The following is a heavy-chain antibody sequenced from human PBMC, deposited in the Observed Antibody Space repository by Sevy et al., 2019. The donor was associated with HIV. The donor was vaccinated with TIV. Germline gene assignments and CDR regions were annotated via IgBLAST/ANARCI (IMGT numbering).Heavy chain of an antibody. J-gene: IGHJ3*02. V-gene: IGHV3-7*01. D-gene: IGHD3-22*01. CDR2: IKQDGSEK. CDR1: GFTFSTSW. Sequence: GGSLRLSCAASGFTFSTSWMSWVRQAPGKGLEWVANIKQDGSEKYYVDSVKGRFTISRDNTKNSLYLKMNSLRAEDTAVYYCARSYYYDSRGYPYGFDIWGQGTMVTVSS. CDR3: ARSYYYDSRGYPYGFDI.